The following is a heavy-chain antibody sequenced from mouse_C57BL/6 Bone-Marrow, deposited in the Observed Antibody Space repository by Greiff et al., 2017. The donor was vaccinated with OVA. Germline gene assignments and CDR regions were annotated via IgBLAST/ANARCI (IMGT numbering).Heavy chain of an antibody. D-gene: IGHD1-1*01. Sequence: QVQLQQSGAELAKPGASVKLSCKASGYTFTSYWMHWVKQRPGQGLEWIGYINPSSGYTKYNQKFKDKATLTADKSSRTAYMQLSSLTYEDSAVYYCARRGTTVGGYFDYWGQGTTLTVSS. V-gene: IGHV1-7*01. J-gene: IGHJ2*01. CDR1: GYTFTSYW. CDR2: INPSSGYT. CDR3: ARRGTTVGGYFDY.